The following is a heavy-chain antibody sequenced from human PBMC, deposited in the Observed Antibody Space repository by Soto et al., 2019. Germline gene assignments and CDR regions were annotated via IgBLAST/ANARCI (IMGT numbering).Heavy chain of an antibody. CDR1: GSTLINYV. V-gene: IGHV3-23*01. D-gene: IGHD6-13*01. CDR3: AKGILVKPPGTRTFDI. J-gene: IGHJ3*02. CDR2: IGGGDGST. Sequence: EVQLLESGGGLVQPGGSQRLSCAASGSTLINYVMSWVRQAPGKGLEWVSTIGGGDGSTYYADSVKGRFTISRDNSNSALYLQMNSLRVGDTAIYYCAKGILVKPPGTRTFDIWGQGTMVIVSS.